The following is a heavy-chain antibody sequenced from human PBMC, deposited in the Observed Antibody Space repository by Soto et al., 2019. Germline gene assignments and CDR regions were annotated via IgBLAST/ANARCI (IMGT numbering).Heavy chain of an antibody. CDR2: IVPMLGTP. D-gene: IGHD1-26*01. CDR1: GGTFDNFI. CDR3: ARNGTYSSSLSQYSGMDV. Sequence: QVQLVQSGAEVKEPGSSVRVSCKASGGTFDNFIMNWVRQTPGQGLEWMGGIVPMLGTPTYAEKFKGRVTISATGSTSTMYMEVTSLRSDDTAIYYCARNGTYSSSLSQYSGMDVGGQGTTVTVSS. J-gene: IGHJ6*02. V-gene: IGHV1-69*01.